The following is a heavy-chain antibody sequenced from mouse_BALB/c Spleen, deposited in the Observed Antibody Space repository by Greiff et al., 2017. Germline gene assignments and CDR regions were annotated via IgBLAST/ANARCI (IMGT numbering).Heavy chain of an antibody. CDR1: GYSITSGYY. Sequence: ESGPGLVKPSQSLSLTCSATGYSITSGYYWNLIRQSPGNKLEWMGDISYDGSNNYNPSLKNRISITRDTSKNQIFLKLNAMTTEDTATYYCARGQLGLWFAYWGQGTLVTVSA. D-gene: IGHD3-2*01. V-gene: IGHV3-6*02. CDR3: ARGQLGLWFAY. J-gene: IGHJ3*01. CDR2: ISYDGSN.